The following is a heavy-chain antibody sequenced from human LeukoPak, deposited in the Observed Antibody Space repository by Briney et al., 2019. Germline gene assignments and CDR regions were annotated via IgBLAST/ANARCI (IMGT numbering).Heavy chain of an antibody. CDR3: ARRGPGRPFDF. D-gene: IGHD3-16*01. Sequence: PSETLSLTCTVSGGSVSFTTYYWGWIRQPPGTGLEWIGSIYYSGSTYYNPSLKSRVTISVDMSKDQFSLKLSSVTAADTAVYYCARRGPGRPFDFWGQGTLVTVSS. J-gene: IGHJ4*02. V-gene: IGHV4-39*01. CDR2: IYYSGST. CDR1: GGSVSFTTYY.